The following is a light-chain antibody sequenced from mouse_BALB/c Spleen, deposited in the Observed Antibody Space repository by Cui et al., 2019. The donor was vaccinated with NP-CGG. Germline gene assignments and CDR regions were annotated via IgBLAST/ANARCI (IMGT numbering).Light chain of an antibody. CDR2: SSN. J-gene: IGLJ1*01. V-gene: IGLV1*01. CDR1: TGAVTTSNY. CDR3: ALWYSNHWV. Sequence: QPAVTQESALTSSPGETVTLTCRSSTGAVTTSNYANWVQEKPDHLFTGLIGSSNNRAPGVPAKFSGSLIGDKAALTITGAQTEDEAIYFCALWYSNHWVFGGGTKLTVL.